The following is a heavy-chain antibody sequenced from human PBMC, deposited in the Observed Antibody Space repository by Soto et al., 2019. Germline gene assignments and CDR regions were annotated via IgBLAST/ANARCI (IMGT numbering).Heavy chain of an antibody. Sequence: QITLKESGPTLVKPTQTLTLTCTFSGFSLSTSGVGVGWIRQPPGKALEWLALIYWDDDKRYSPSLKSRLTITKDTSKNQVILTMTNMDPVDTATYYCALGLYSGYDYHTFDCWGQGTLVTVSS. CDR2: IYWDDDK. D-gene: IGHD5-12*01. CDR1: GFSLSTSGVG. V-gene: IGHV2-5*02. CDR3: ALGLYSGYDYHTFDC. J-gene: IGHJ4*02.